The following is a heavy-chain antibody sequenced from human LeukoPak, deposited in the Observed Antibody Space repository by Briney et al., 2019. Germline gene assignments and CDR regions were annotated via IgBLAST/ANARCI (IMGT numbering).Heavy chain of an antibody. CDR1: GFTFSSYW. Sequence: PGGSLRLSCAASGFTFSSYWMSWVRQAPGKGLEWVANIKQDGSEKYYVDSVKGRFTISRDNAKNSLYLQMNSLRAEDTAVYYCARDLYDSSGYYYLDAFDIWGQGTMVTVSS. D-gene: IGHD3-22*01. CDR3: ARDLYDSSGYYYLDAFDI. V-gene: IGHV3-7*01. J-gene: IGHJ3*02. CDR2: IKQDGSEK.